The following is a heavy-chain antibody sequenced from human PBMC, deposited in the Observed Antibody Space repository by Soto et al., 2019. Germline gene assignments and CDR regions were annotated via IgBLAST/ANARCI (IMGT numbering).Heavy chain of an antibody. CDR2: ISYDGTKK. CDR1: GFTFSSYG. V-gene: IGHV3-30*18. CDR3: AKVGSIAVYHYHYALDV. D-gene: IGHD6-6*01. J-gene: IGHJ6*02. Sequence: QVQLMESGGGVVQPGKSLRLSCVGSGFTFSSYGMHCVRQAPGKGLEWVAGISYDGTKKYYGDSVKGRFSISRDNSRQTVYLQMDSLRAEDTAVYYCAKVGSIAVYHYHYALDVWGQGTTVTVSS.